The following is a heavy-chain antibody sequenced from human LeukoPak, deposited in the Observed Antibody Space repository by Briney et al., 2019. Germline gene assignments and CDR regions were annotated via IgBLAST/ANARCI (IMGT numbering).Heavy chain of an antibody. CDR2: IYYSGST. D-gene: IGHD1-26*01. J-gene: IGHJ4*02. CDR1: GGSISSYY. CDR3: ARESESGSPEN. Sequence: PSETLSLTCTVSGGSISSYYWSWIRQPPGKGLEWIGYIYYSGSTNYNPSLKSRVTISVDTSKNQFSLKLSSVTAADTAVYYCARESESGSPENWGQGTLVTVSS. V-gene: IGHV4-59*01.